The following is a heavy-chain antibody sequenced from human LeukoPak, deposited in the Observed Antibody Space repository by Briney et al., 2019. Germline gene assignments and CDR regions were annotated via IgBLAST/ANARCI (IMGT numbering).Heavy chain of an antibody. CDR3: AKINDIVVVVAATCYFDY. CDR2: ISGSGGST. J-gene: IGHJ4*02. CDR1: GFTFSSYA. V-gene: IGHV3-23*01. D-gene: IGHD2-15*01. Sequence: GGSLRLSCAASGFTFSSYAMSWVRQAPGKGLEWVSAISGSGGSTYYADSVKGRFTISRDNSKNMLYLQMNSLRAEDTAVYYCAKINDIVVVVAATCYFDYWGQGTLVTVSS.